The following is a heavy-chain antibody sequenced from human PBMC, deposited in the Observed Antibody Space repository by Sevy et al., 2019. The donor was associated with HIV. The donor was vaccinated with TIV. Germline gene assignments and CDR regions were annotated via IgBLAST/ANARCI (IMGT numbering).Heavy chain of an antibody. D-gene: IGHD4-17*01. Sequence: SETLSLTCAVSGGSISSGGYSWSWIRQPPGKGLEWIGYIYHSGSTYYNPSLKSRVTISVDRSKNQFSLKLSSVTAADTAVYYCARARSQFYGDYYSDYWGQGTLVTVSS. CDR3: ARARSQFYGDYYSDY. J-gene: IGHJ4*02. CDR2: IYHSGST. CDR1: GGSISSGGYS. V-gene: IGHV4-30-2*01.